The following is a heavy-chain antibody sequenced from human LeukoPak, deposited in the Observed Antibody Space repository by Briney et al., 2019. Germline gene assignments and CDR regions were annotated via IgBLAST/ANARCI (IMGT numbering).Heavy chain of an antibody. CDR2: IIVGTGTT. J-gene: IGHJ3*02. V-gene: IGHV1-58*01. D-gene: IGHD4-23*01. CDR3: AAERYGGISDCCNFEI. Sequence: ASVKVSCKSSGFSFSTSAVQWVRQARGQRLEWIGWIIVGTGTTIYAQSLQGRLTITRDMSTNTAYMELSSLTSEDTAVYYCAAERYGGISDCCNFEIWGQGTMVTVSS. CDR1: GFSFSTSA.